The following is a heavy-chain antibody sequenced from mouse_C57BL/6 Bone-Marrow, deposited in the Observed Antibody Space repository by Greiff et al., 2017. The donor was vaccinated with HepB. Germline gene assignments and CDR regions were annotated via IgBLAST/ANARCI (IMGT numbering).Heavy chain of an antibody. Sequence: DVQLVESGGGLVKPGGSLKLSCAASGFTFSSYAMSWVRQTPEKRLEWVATISDGGSYTYYPDNVKGRFTISRDNAKNHLYLQMSHLKSEDTAMYYCARAPYGSSEAWFAYWGQGTRVTVSA. J-gene: IGHJ3*01. CDR2: ISDGGSYT. V-gene: IGHV5-4*01. CDR3: ARAPYGSSEAWFAY. CDR1: GFTFSSYA. D-gene: IGHD1-1*01.